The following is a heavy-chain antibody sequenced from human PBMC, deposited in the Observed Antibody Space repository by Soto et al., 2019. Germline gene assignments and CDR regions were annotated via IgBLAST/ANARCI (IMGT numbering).Heavy chain of an antibody. J-gene: IGHJ6*03. Sequence: QVQLQQWGAGLLKPSETLSLTCVVSGGSLSDYFWSWIRQPPGMALEWIGEINHLGSINYNPSLKSRVTMSVDTSKNQFSLTLNSVTAADTATYYCARGGISHWAYFYYMDVWDRGITVTVSS. CDR2: INHLGSI. D-gene: IGHD2-21*01. CDR3: ARGGISHWAYFYYMDV. V-gene: IGHV4-34*01. CDR1: GGSLSDYF.